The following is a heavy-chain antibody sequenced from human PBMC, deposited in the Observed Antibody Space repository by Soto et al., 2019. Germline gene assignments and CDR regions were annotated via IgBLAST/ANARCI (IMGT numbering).Heavy chain of an antibody. CDR2: INHSGNT. D-gene: IGHD3-10*01. J-gene: IGHJ5*02. CDR3: FGFLGSNWLHP. V-gene: IGHV4-34*01. CDR1: GGSFSTYY. Sequence: QVQPQQWGTGLFKPSETLSLTCSVYGGSFSTYYWNWIRHPPGKGLEWIGEINHSGNTQYNPSLKSRVPMSLATSKNLFSLKLTSVTAADTAVYYCFGFLGSNWLHPWHQGNLVNVSS.